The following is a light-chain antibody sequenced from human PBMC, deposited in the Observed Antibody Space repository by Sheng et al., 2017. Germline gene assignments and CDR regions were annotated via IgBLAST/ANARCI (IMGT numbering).Light chain of an antibody. CDR3: LQHNNYPWT. CDR1: QSVSSSY. J-gene: IGKJ1*01. V-gene: IGKV3-20*01. CDR2: GAL. Sequence: EIVLTQSPGTLSLSPGERATLSCRASQSVSSSYLAWYQQKPGQAPRLLFYGALSRATDIPARFSGSGSGTEFTLTITSLQPEDSATYYCLQHNNYPWTFGQGTKVEIK.